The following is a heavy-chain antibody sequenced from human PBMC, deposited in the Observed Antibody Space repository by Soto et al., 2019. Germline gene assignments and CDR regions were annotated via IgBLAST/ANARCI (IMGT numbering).Heavy chain of an antibody. CDR2: IYYSGNT. V-gene: IGHV4-30-4*01. D-gene: IGHD2-15*01. J-gene: IGHJ4*02. Sequence: QVQLQESGPGLVKPSQTLSLTCTVSGGSVSSDDSYWSWIRQPPGKGLEWIGYIYYSGNTNYNPSLKSRVTVSVDTSENQVSLKLSSVTAADTAVYYCARDPRGSPGGYFDYWGQGTLVTVSS. CDR1: GGSVSSDDSY. CDR3: ARDPRGSPGGYFDY.